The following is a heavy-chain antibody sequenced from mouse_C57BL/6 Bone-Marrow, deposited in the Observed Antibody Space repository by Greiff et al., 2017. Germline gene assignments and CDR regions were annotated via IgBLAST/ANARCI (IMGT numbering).Heavy chain of an antibody. J-gene: IGHJ4*01. CDR3: ARWWLLPSKAMDY. CDR2: IDPSDSYT. D-gene: IGHD2-3*01. Sequence: QVQLQQPGAELVRPGTSVKLSCKASGYTFTSYWMHWVKQRPGQGLEWIGVIDPSDSYTNYNQKFKGKATLTVDTSSSTAYMQISSLTSEDSAVYYCARWWLLPSKAMDYWGQGTSVTVSS. CDR1: GYTFTSYW. V-gene: IGHV1-59*01.